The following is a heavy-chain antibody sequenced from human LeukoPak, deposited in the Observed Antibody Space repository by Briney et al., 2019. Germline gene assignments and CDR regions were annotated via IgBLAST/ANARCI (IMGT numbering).Heavy chain of an antibody. V-gene: IGHV4-34*01. CDR2: INHSGST. Sequence: PSETLSLTCAVYGGSFSGYYWSWIRQPPGKGLEWIGEINHSGSTNYNPPLKSRVTISVDTSKNQFSLKLSSVTAADTAVYYCARDPWYYYGSGSYYPWGQGTLVTVSS. J-gene: IGHJ5*02. D-gene: IGHD3-10*01. CDR3: ARDPWYYYGSGSYYP. CDR1: GGSFSGYY.